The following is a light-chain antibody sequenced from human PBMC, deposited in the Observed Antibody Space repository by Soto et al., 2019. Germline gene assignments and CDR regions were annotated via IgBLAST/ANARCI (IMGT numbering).Light chain of an antibody. V-gene: IGKV3-15*01. CDR3: QQYNNWPWT. J-gene: IGKJ1*01. Sequence: EIVMTQSPATLSVSPGERATLSCRASQSVSSNLAWYQQKPGQAPRLLIYGASTRATGIPAWFSGSGSGTEFTLTISSLQPGDFAVYYCQQYNNWPWTFGQGTKVEIK. CDR2: GAS. CDR1: QSVSSN.